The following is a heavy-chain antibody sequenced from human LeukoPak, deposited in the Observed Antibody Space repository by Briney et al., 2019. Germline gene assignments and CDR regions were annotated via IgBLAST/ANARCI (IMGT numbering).Heavy chain of an antibody. CDR2: IDYSCST. V-gene: IGHV4-39*01. D-gene: IGHD2-15*01. J-gene: IGHJ6*02. CDR1: GGSISSSSYY. CDR3: ARFRVVVVADTPTVPYGMDV. Sequence: SETLSLTCTVAGGSISSSSYYWGWIRQPPGKGLEWIGRIDYSCSTYYHPSLKSRVTISVDTSKNQFSLKLSSVTAADTAVYYCARFRVVVVADTPTVPYGMDVWGQGTTVTVSS.